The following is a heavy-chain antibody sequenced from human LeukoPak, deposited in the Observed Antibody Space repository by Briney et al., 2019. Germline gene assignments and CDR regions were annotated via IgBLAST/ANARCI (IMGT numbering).Heavy chain of an antibody. D-gene: IGHD4-17*01. V-gene: IGHV4-39*01. CDR1: GGSISSSSYY. CDR3: ARVPTVTFFDY. CDR2: IYYSRST. J-gene: IGHJ4*02. Sequence: SETLSLTCTVSGGSISSSSYYWGWIRQPPGKGLEWIGSIYYSRSTYYNPSLKSRVTISVDTSKNQFSLKLSSVTAADTAVYYCARVPTVTFFDYWGQGTPVTVSS.